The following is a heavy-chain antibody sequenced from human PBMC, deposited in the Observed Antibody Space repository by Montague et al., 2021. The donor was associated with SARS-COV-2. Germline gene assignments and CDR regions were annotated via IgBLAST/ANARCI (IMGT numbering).Heavy chain of an antibody. Sequence: SETLSLTCAVHGTSFSGYYWNWIRQPPGKGLEWIGEINHGGSTKYSPSLKSRLTISADTSKNQFSLKLASVAAADTAVYYCARLGGGVVPSPILGVGPYYSYYYMDVGGKGTTVTVSS. V-gene: IGHV4-34*01. D-gene: IGHD3-10*01. J-gene: IGHJ6*03. CDR1: GTSFSGYY. CDR2: INHGGST. CDR3: ARLGGGVVPSPILGVGPYYSYYYMDV.